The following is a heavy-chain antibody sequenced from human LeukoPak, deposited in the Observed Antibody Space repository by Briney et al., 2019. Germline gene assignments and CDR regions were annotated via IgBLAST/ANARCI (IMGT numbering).Heavy chain of an antibody. Sequence: GASVKVSCKASGYTFTSYYMHWVRQAPGQGLEWMGIINPSGGSTSYAQKFQGRVTMTRNTSISTAYMELSSLRSEDTAVYYCASAVMYHDAFDIWGQGTMVTVSS. V-gene: IGHV1-46*01. CDR1: GYTFTSYY. CDR2: INPSGGST. D-gene: IGHD2-2*01. J-gene: IGHJ3*02. CDR3: ASAVMYHDAFDI.